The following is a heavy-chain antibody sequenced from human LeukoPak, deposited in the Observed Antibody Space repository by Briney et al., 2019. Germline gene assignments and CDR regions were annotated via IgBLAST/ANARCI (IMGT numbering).Heavy chain of an antibody. CDR3: ARDFRRSYSGFDY. Sequence: SETLSLTCTVSGGSISSGGYYWSWIRQPPGKGLEWIGYIYHSGSTYYNPSLKSRVTISVDRSKNQFSLKLSSVTAADTAVYYCARDFRRSYSGFDYWGQGTLVTVSS. J-gene: IGHJ4*02. CDR2: IYHSGST. D-gene: IGHD5-12*01. CDR1: GGSISSGGYY. V-gene: IGHV4-30-2*01.